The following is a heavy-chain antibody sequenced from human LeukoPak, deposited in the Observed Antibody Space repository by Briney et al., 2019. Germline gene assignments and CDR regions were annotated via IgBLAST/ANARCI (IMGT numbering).Heavy chain of an antibody. CDR1: GFTFSSYG. Sequence: GGSLRLSCAASGFTFSSYGMRWVRQAPGKGLEWVAVIRYDGSNKYYADSVKGRFTISRDNSKNTLYLQMNSLRAEDTAVYYCAKGVMVRGVIQGSWFDPWGQGTLVTVSS. CDR3: AKGVMVRGVIQGSWFDP. D-gene: IGHD3-10*01. CDR2: IRYDGSNK. J-gene: IGHJ5*02. V-gene: IGHV3-30*02.